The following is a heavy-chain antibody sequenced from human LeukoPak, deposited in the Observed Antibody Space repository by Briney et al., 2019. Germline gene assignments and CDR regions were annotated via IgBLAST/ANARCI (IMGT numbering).Heavy chain of an antibody. CDR3: ASGVWSGSYDAFDI. D-gene: IGHD3-3*01. CDR1: GFTFSSYW. J-gene: IGHJ3*02. Sequence: GGSLRLSCAASGFTFSSYWMSWVRQAPGKGLEWVANIKQDGSEKYYVDSVKGRFTISRDNAKNSLYLQMNSLRAEDTAVYYCASGVWSGSYDAFDIWGQGTMVTVSS. CDR2: IKQDGSEK. V-gene: IGHV3-7*01.